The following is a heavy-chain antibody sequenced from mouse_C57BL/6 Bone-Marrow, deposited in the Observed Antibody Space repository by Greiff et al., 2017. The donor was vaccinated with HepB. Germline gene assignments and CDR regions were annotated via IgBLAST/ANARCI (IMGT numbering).Heavy chain of an antibody. V-gene: IGHV5-16*01. CDR2: INYDGSST. Sequence: EVMLVESEGGLVQPGSSMKLSCTASGFTFSDYYMAWVRQVPEKGLEWVANINYDGSSTYYLDSLKSRFIISRDNAKNILYLQMSSLKSEDTATYYCARYDGYPYWYFDVWGTGTTVTVSS. CDR3: ARYDGYPYWYFDV. CDR1: GFTFSDYY. D-gene: IGHD2-3*01. J-gene: IGHJ1*03.